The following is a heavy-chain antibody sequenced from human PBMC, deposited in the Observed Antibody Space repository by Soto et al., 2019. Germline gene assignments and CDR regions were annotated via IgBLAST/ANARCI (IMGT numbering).Heavy chain of an antibody. CDR3: XXXXXXXXRAFDY. J-gene: IGHJ4*02. Sequence: QVQLVQSGAEVKRPGSSVKVSCKASGDTFNFYSINWVRQAPGLGLEWLGRVNPILSLSNYAQRFQGRVTMTADKSTSTAYMILNSLKSEDTAIXXXXXXXXXXXRAFDYWGQGALVTVSS. D-gene: IGHD3-10*01. CDR1: GDTFNFYS. V-gene: IGHV1-69*02. CDR2: VNPILSLS.